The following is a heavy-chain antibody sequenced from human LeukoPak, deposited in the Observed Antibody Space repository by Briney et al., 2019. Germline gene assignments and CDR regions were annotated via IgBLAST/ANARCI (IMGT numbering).Heavy chain of an antibody. CDR3: AKDPTRRGSYFDY. V-gene: IGHV3-23*01. D-gene: IGHD3-10*01. CDR1: GFTFSNYA. J-gene: IGHJ4*02. Sequence: GGSLRLSCAASGFTFSNYAMSWVRQAPGKGLEWVSVVSGSGGSTYYADSVKGRFTISRDNSKNTLYLQMNSLRAEDTAVYYCAKDPTRRGSYFDYWGQGTLVTVSS. CDR2: VSGSGGST.